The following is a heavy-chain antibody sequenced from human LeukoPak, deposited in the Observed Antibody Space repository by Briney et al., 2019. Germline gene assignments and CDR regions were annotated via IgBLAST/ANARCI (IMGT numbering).Heavy chain of an antibody. CDR1: GGPIRGSTYY. CDR3: ASRTYRV. D-gene: IGHD1-26*01. Sequence: PSETLSLTCTVSGGPIRGSTYYWGWVRQPPGKGLEWIGSIYYSGATYYNPSLKSRVTVSVDTSKNQFSLKLRSVTAADTAVYYCASRTYRVWGQGTLVTVSS. V-gene: IGHV4-39*01. J-gene: IGHJ4*02. CDR2: IYYSGAT.